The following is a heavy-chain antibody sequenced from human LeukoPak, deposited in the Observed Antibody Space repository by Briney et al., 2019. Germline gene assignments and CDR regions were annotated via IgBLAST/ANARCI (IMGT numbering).Heavy chain of an antibody. D-gene: IGHD6-13*01. J-gene: IGHJ4*02. CDR1: GLTLSSCS. V-gene: IGHV3-21*01. CDR3: ARFPEGSSTWSIDF. CDR2: ISRSSGYV. Sequence: GGSLRLSCAASGLTLSSCSMNWVRQAPGKGLEWVSSISRSSGYVFYADSMKGRFTASRDNSKNSLYLQMNTLRAEDTAVYYCARFPEGSSTWSIDFWGQGTLVTVSS.